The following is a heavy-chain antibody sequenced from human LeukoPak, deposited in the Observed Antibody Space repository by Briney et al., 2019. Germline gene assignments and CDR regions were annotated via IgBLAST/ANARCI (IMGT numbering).Heavy chain of an antibody. CDR3: AKGYCSSTSCYLGFAFDI. V-gene: IGHV3-30*02. Sequence: PGGSLRLSCAASGFTFSSYGMHWVRQAPGKGLEWVAFIWYDGSNKYYADSVKGRFTISRDNSKNTLYLQMNSLRAEDTAVYYCAKGYCSSTSCYLGFAFDIWGQGTMVTVSS. J-gene: IGHJ3*02. CDR2: IWYDGSNK. CDR1: GFTFSSYG. D-gene: IGHD2-2*01.